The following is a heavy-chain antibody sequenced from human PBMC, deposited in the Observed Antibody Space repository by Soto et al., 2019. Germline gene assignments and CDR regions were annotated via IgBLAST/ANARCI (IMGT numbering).Heavy chain of an antibody. Sequence: QVQLQESGPGLVKPSQTLSLTCTVSGGSISSGGYHWTWIRQRPGKGLEWIGNIYYNTRSTYYTPSLKSRVSISIDRSKNQFSLNLSSVTAADAAVYYCTRYKPLPHCSGLGKVYYDMAVWGQWTTVTVSS. CDR3: TRYKPLPHCSGLGKVYYDMAV. J-gene: IGHJ6*02. V-gene: IGHV4-31*03. D-gene: IGHD3-10*01. CDR2: IYYNTRST. CDR1: GGSISSGGYH.